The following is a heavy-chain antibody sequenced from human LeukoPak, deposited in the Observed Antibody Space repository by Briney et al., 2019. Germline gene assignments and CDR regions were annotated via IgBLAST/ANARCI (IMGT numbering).Heavy chain of an antibody. D-gene: IGHD6-13*01. CDR3: ASGPAAGFDY. V-gene: IGHV3-48*01. J-gene: IGHJ4*02. CDR2: ISSSSSTI. CDR1: GFTFSSYS. Sequence: GSLRLSCAASGFTFSSYSMNWVRQAPGRGLEWVSYISSSSSTIYYADSVKGRFTISRDNAKNSLYLQMNSLRVEDTAVYYCASGPAAGFDYWGQGTLVTVSS.